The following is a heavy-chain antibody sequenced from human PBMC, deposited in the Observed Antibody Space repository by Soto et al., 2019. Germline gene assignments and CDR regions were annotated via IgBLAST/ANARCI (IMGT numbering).Heavy chain of an antibody. CDR3: ARVPSRITIFGVVIHGMDV. V-gene: IGHV4-31*03. CDR1: GGSISSGGYY. CDR2: IYHSGST. Sequence: SEVLFLTCRVSGGSISSGGYYWSWIRQHPGKGLEWIRYIYHSGSTYYTPSLKSRVTISVDPSKTLFSLKLSSVNAADTAVYYCARVPSRITIFGVVIHGMDVWGQGTTVTVSS. J-gene: IGHJ6*02. D-gene: IGHD3-3*01.